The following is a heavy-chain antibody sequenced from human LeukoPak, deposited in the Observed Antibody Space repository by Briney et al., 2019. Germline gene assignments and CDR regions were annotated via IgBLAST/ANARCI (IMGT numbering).Heavy chain of an antibody. CDR2: IYYSGST. CDR1: GGSINSRTYY. CDR3: ARIYYDSSGYYYEFDY. D-gene: IGHD3-22*01. Sequence: SETLSLTCTVSGGSINSRTYYWGWIRQPPWKGLEWIGNIYYSGSTFYNPSLKSLITISIDTSNNEFSLKLSSVTAADTAVYYCARIYYDSSGYYYEFDYWGQGTLVTVSS. J-gene: IGHJ4*02. V-gene: IGHV4-39*01.